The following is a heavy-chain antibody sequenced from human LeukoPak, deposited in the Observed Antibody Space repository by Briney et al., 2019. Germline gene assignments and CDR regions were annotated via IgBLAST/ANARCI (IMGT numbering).Heavy chain of an antibody. D-gene: IGHD5-18*01. J-gene: IGHJ4*02. Sequence: SETLSLTCTVSGDSISSSNWFWGWIRLPPGKGPEWIGSIYNSGNSYYNPSLESRVSMSVDTSKNQFSLKLSSVTAADTAVYYCARFRPTWIQLWSTQGFDYWGQGTLVTVSS. CDR1: GDSISSSNWF. CDR2: IYNSGNS. V-gene: IGHV4-39*01. CDR3: ARFRPTWIQLWSTQGFDY.